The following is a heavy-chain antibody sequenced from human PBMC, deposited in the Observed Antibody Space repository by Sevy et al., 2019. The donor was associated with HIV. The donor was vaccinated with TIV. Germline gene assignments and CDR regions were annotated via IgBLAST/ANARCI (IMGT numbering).Heavy chain of an antibody. CDR1: GGTFSSYA. CDR2: IIPIFGTA. Sequence: ASVKVSCKASGGTFSSYAISWVRQAPGQGLEWMEGIIPIFGTANYAQKFQGRVTITADKSTSTAYMELSSLRSEDTAVYYCASGIAATGRGGYYYYMDVWGKGTTVTVSS. J-gene: IGHJ6*03. CDR3: ASGIAATGRGGYYYYMDV. D-gene: IGHD6-13*01. V-gene: IGHV1-69*06.